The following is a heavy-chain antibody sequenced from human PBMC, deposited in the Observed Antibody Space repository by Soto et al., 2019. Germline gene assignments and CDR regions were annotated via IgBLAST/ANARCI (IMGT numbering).Heavy chain of an antibody. CDR2: ISISTGDT. CDR3: ARDGPGRPYGMDV. V-gene: IGHV1-18*01. J-gene: IGHJ6*02. Sequence: QVQLVQSGAEVKKPGASVTFSCKASGYTFNTYLIAWVRQAPGQGREWMGWISISTGDTDYAKNLQGRVTLTTDPASSTAYMELKSLRTDDTALYYCARDGPGRPYGMDVWGQGTPVIVSS. CDR1: GYTFNTYL. D-gene: IGHD6-6*01.